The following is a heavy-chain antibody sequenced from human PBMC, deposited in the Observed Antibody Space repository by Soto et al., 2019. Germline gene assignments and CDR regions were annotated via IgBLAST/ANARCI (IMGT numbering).Heavy chain of an antibody. CDR2: IIPIFGTA. D-gene: IGHD3-10*01. Sequence: QVQLVQSGAEVKKPGSSVKVSCKASGGTFSSYAISWVRQAPGQGLEWMGGIIPIFGTANYAQKFQGRVTITANESTSTAYMELSSLRSEDTAVYYSARDLRRYYYGSGSPNWFDPWGQGTLVTVSS. CDR1: GGTFSSYA. J-gene: IGHJ5*02. CDR3: ARDLRRYYYGSGSPNWFDP. V-gene: IGHV1-69*01.